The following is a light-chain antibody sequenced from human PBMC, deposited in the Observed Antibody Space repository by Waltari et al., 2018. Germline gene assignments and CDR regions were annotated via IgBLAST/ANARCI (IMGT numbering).Light chain of an antibody. V-gene: IGKV4-1*01. J-gene: IGKJ3*01. Sequence: DIVMTQSPDSLAVSLGERATINCKSSQSVLYSSNTKNYLAWYQQKPGQTPKLLIYWASNRESGVPDRFSGSGSGTDFTLTISSLQAEDVAVYYCQEYYSTLSFTFGPGTKVDIK. CDR3: QEYYSTLSFT. CDR2: WAS. CDR1: QSVLYSSNTKNY.